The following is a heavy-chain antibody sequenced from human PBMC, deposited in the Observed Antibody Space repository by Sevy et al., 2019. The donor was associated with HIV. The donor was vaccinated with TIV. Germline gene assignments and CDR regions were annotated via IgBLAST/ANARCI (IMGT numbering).Heavy chain of an antibody. CDR1: GGSFSGYY. V-gene: IGHV4-34*01. CDR2: INHSGST. Sequence: KQSQTLSLTCAVHGGSFSGYYWSWIRQPPGKGLEWIGEINHSGSTNYNPSLKSRVTISVDTSKKQFSLKLSSVTAADTAVYYCARSPPVVVVPGAPSWFDPWGQGTMVTVSS. J-gene: IGHJ5*02. CDR3: ARSPPVVVVPGAPSWFDP. D-gene: IGHD2-2*01.